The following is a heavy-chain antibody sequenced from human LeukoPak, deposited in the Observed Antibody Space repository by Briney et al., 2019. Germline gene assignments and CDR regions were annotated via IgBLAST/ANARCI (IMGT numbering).Heavy chain of an antibody. CDR3: AALSATMVRGVRDYYYYMDV. CDR2: INPNSGGT. Sequence: GASVKVSCKASGYTFTGYYMHWVRQAPGQGLEWMGWINPNSGGTNYAQKFQGRVTMTRDTSISTAYMELSRLRSDDTAVYYCAALSATMVRGVRDYYYYMDVWGKGTTVTISS. D-gene: IGHD3-10*01. CDR1: GYTFTGYY. V-gene: IGHV1-2*02. J-gene: IGHJ6*03.